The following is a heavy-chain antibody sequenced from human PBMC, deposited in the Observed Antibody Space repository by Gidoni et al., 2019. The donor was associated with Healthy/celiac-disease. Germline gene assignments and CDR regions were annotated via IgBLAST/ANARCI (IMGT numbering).Heavy chain of an antibody. J-gene: IGHJ4*02. Sequence: EVQLLESGGGLVQSGGSLRLCCAASGFTFSSYAMSWVRQAPGKGLEWVSAISGSGGSTYYADSVKGRFTISRDNSKNTLYLQMNSLRAEDTAVYYCAKDYALTNYYDSSGYFDYWGQGTLVTVSS. CDR2: ISGSGGST. V-gene: IGHV3-23*01. D-gene: IGHD3-22*01. CDR1: GFTFSSYA. CDR3: AKDYALTNYYDSSGYFDY.